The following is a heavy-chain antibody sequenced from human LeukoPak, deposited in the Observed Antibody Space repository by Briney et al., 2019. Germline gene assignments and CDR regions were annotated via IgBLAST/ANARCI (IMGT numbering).Heavy chain of an antibody. V-gene: IGHV3-30*04. CDR2: ISDDGSKR. Sequence: PGGSLRLSCSGAGFTFRDSAFHWVRQAPGKGLEGVAVISDDGSKRFYADSVKGRFTISRDNSRDTLYLHMQTLRPEDSAVYYCARESGFMMVGEINADNCFDPWGQGTPVTVSS. CDR3: ARESGFMMVGEINADNCFDP. D-gene: IGHD3-3*01. CDR1: GFTFRDSA. J-gene: IGHJ5*02.